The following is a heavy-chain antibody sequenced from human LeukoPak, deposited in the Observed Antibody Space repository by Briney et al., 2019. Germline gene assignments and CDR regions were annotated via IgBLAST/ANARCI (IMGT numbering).Heavy chain of an antibody. J-gene: IGHJ6*03. CDR2: INHSGST. D-gene: IGHD2-8*02. Sequence: SETLSLTCAVYGGSFSGYYWSWIRQPPGKGLEWIGEINHSGSTHYNPSLKSRVTISVDTSKNQFSLELSSVTAADTAVYYCARFPHPRVYWSYDMDVWGKGATVTVSS. CDR3: ARFPHPRVYWSYDMDV. CDR1: GGSFSGYY. V-gene: IGHV4-34*01.